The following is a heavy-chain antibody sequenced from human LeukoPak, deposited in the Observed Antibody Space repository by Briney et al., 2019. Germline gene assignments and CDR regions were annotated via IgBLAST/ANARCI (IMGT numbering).Heavy chain of an antibody. Sequence: WIRQPPGKGLEWVSGISWNSGSIGYADSVKGRFTISRDNAKNSVYLQMNSLRAEDTAVYYCAKLSGTYGKGHFDYWGQGTLVTVSS. CDR3: AKLSGTYGKGHFDY. J-gene: IGHJ4*02. D-gene: IGHD1-26*01. V-gene: IGHV3-9*01. CDR2: ISWNSGSI.